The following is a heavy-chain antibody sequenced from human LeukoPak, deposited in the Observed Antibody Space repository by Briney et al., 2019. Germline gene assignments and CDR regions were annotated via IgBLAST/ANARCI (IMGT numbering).Heavy chain of an antibody. Sequence: SETLSLTCTVSGGSISSYYWSWIRQPPGKGLEWIGYIYYSGSTNYNPSLKSRVTISVDTSKNQFSLKLSSVTAADTAVYYCAREQGGYCSGGSCYSGFDYWGQGTLVTVSP. CDR1: GGSISSYY. CDR2: IYYSGST. D-gene: IGHD2-15*01. J-gene: IGHJ4*02. CDR3: AREQGGYCSGGSCYSGFDY. V-gene: IGHV4-59*01.